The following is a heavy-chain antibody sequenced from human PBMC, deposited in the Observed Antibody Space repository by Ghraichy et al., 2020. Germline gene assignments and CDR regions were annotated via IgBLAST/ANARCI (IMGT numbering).Heavy chain of an antibody. CDR3: ARVRSRDNYVGY. CDR2: ISRSSSYI. CDR1: GFTFSSYS. J-gene: IGHJ4*02. Sequence: GGSLRLSCAASGFTFSSYSMNWVRQAPGKGLEWVSSISRSSSYIYYVDSVKGRFTISRDNAKNSLYLQMTSLRAEDTAVYYCARVRSRDNYVGYWGQGTLVTVSS. V-gene: IGHV3-21*01. D-gene: IGHD3-10*02.